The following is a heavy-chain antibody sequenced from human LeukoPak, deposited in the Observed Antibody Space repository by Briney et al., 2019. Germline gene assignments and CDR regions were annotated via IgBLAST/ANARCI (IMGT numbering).Heavy chain of an antibody. CDR2: INNSGST. J-gene: IGHJ4*02. V-gene: IGHV4-34*01. CDR1: GASFGDSY. Sequence: PADPLSLTCAVYGASFGDSYWRWTRQSPEKGLEWIGEINNSGSTSYNPSLNSRVIMSVDRSKNQFSLRLTSVTAADTAVYYCARGRYGPRLGNWGQGTLVTVS. D-gene: IGHD3-16*01. CDR3: ARGRYGPRLGN.